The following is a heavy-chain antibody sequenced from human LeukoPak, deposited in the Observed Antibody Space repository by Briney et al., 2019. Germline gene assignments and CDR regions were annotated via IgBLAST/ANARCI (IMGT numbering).Heavy chain of an antibody. CDR1: GGSFSGYY. CDR3: ASPSPFSPSPPTYGDSFDY. J-gene: IGHJ4*02. D-gene: IGHD4-17*01. CDR2: INHSGST. Sequence: SETLSLTCAVYGGSFSGYYWSWIRQPPGKGLEWIGEINHSGSTNYNPSLKSRVTISVDTSKNQFSLKLSSVTAADTAVYYCASPSPFSPSPPTYGDSFDYWGQGTLVTVSS. V-gene: IGHV4-34*01.